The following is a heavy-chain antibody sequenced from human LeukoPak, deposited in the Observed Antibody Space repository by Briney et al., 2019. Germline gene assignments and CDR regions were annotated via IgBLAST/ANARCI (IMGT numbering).Heavy chain of an antibody. J-gene: IGHJ4*02. CDR2: IAYDGSGK. CDR1: GFTFSSYW. V-gene: IGHV3-30*03. D-gene: IGHD2-15*01. CDR3: ARDISGSWSFDY. Sequence: GGSLRLSCAASGFTFSSYWMEWVRQAPGKGLEWVAVIAYDGSGKSYADSVKGRFTISRDNSKNTLYLQMNSLRAEDTALYYCARDISGSWSFDYWGQGTLVTVSS.